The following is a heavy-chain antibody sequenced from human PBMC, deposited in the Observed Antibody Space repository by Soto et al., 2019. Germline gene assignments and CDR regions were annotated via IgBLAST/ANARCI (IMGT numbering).Heavy chain of an antibody. Sequence: ASVKVSCRVSGYTTTSDCLSWVRHAHGQGLEWMGWISPYNGNTYYAQKFQGRVSMTRDTSTTTAYMELRTLRSDDTAVYYCARTHMIRAVIPNWFDPWGQGSLVTVSS. J-gene: IGHJ5*02. CDR3: ARTHMIRAVIPNWFDP. D-gene: IGHD3-10*01. CDR2: ISPYNGNT. V-gene: IGHV1-18*01. CDR1: GYTTTSDC.